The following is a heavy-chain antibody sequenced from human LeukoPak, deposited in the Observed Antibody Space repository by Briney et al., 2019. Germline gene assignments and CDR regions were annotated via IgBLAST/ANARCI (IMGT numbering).Heavy chain of an antibody. CDR1: GYTFTSYG. CDR2: ISAYNGNT. J-gene: IGHJ4*02. D-gene: IGHD6-13*01. V-gene: IGHV1-18*04. Sequence: ASVKVSCKASGYTFTSYGISWVRQAPGQGLEWMGWISAYNGNTNYAQKLQDRVTMTTDTSTSTAYMELRSQRSDDTAVYYCARSRRYSSSWYYFDYWGQGTLVTVSS. CDR3: ARSRRYSSSWYYFDY.